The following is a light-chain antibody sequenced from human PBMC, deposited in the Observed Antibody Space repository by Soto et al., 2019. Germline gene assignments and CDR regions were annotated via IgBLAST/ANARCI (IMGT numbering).Light chain of an antibody. J-gene: IGKJ1*01. V-gene: IGKV3-20*01. CDR3: QQYSSSPT. CDR2: GAS. CDR1: QSVSSSY. Sequence: EIVLTQSPATLSLSPGERATLSCRASQSVSSSYFAWYQQQPGQATMLLIYGASSRATSLPGRFSGSGATTHFTLTISRLDPDDFAVYYCQQYSSSPTFGQGTKVEIK.